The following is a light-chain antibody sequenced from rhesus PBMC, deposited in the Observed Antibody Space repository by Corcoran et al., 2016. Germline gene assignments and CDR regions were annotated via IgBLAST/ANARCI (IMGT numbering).Light chain of an antibody. CDR2: GAA. J-gene: IGKJ2*01. V-gene: IGKV3-24*01. Sequence: EIVMMQSPATLSLSPGERATLSCRASQSVSSSLAWYQQKPGQAPMLLIYGAASRATGIPDRFSGSGSGTDFTLTISSLEPEDVAVYYGLQHSNWPYSFGQGTKVEIK. CDR1: QSVSSS. CDR3: LQHSNWPYS.